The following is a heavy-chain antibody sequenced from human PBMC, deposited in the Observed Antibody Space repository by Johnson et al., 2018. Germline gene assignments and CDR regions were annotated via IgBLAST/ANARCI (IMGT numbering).Heavy chain of an antibody. CDR2: ISSDGSYT. CDR1: DFTFNNYW. V-gene: IGHV3-74*01. D-gene: IGHD5-24*01. Sequence: EVQLVESGGGLVQPGGSLRLSCAASDFTFNNYWMHWVRQAPGKGLVCVSRISSDGSYTNYADSVKGRFTLSRDNAMNTLFLQMNSLRAEDTAVYYCARDGRWPHGAFDIWGQGTMVTVSS. J-gene: IGHJ3*02. CDR3: ARDGRWPHGAFDI.